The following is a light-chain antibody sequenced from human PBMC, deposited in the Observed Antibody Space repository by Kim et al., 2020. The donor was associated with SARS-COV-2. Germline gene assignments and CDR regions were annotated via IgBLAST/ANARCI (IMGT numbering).Light chain of an antibody. CDR1: NANIGNNY. CDR2: DNK. Sequence: GKKDTISGSRSNANIGNNYVSWYQQLTGTAPKLLIYDNKERPSGIPDRFSGSKSGTSATLGITGLQTGDEADYYCGTWDSSLSAVVFGGGTQLTVL. J-gene: IGLJ2*01. CDR3: GTWDSSLSAVV. V-gene: IGLV1-51*01.